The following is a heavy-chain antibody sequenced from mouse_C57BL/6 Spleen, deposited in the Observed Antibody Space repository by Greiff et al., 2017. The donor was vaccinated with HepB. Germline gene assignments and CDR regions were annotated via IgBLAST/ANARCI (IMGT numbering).Heavy chain of an antibody. CDR3: ARDQATNYFDY. J-gene: IGHJ2*01. V-gene: IGHV1-81*01. CDR1: GYTFTSYG. CDR2: IYPRSGNT. D-gene: IGHD1-1*01. Sequence: VKLLESGAELARPGASVKLSCKASGYTFTSYGISWVKQRTGQGLEWIGEIYPRSGNTYYNEKFKGKATLTADKSSSTAYMELRSLTSEDSAVYFCARDQATNYFDYWGQGTTLTVSS.